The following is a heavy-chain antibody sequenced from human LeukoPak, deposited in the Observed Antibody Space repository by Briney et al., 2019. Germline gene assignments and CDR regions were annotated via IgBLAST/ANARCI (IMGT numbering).Heavy chain of an antibody. J-gene: IGHJ5*02. CDR1: GFTFSSYA. Sequence: GGSLRLXCAASGFTFSSYAMSWVRRAPGKGLEWVSAISGSGGSTYYADSVKGRFTISRDNSKNTLYLQMNSLRTEDTAVYYCAKDSGIVVVVAATAAPNWFDPWGQGTLVTVSS. D-gene: IGHD2-15*01. CDR2: ISGSGGST. CDR3: AKDSGIVVVVAATAAPNWFDP. V-gene: IGHV3-23*01.